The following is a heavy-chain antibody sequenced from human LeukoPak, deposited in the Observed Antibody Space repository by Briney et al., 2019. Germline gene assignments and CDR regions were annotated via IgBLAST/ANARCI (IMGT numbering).Heavy chain of an antibody. Sequence: GESLKISCKASGYTFTNYWIGWVRQKPGEGLEWMGIIYPEDSDTKYSPSFQGQVSISVDESISTAYLQWSSLKASDTAIYYCARREVGSGSFDYWGQGTLVTVSS. CDR1: GYTFTNYW. CDR2: IYPEDSDT. J-gene: IGHJ4*02. CDR3: ARREVGSGSFDY. D-gene: IGHD3-10*01. V-gene: IGHV5-51*01.